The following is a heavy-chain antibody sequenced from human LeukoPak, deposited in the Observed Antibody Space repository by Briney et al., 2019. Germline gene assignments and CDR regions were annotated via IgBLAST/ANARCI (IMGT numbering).Heavy chain of an antibody. CDR3: ARAGLPPGKEFDP. J-gene: IGHJ5*02. Sequence: SETLSLTCAVSGGSISSGGYSWSWIRQPPGKGLEWIGYIYHSGSTYYNPSLKSRVTISVDRSKNQFSLRLSSVTAADTAVYYCARAGLPPGKEFDPWGQGTLVTVSS. V-gene: IGHV4-30-2*01. CDR1: GGSISSGGYS. D-gene: IGHD4-11*01. CDR2: IYHSGST.